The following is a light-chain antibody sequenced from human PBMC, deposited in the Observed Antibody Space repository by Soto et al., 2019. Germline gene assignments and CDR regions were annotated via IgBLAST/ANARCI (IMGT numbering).Light chain of an antibody. CDR2: GAS. V-gene: IGKV3-20*01. CDR1: QSVSRSY. Sequence: EIVLTQSPGTLSLSPGERATLSCRASQSVSRSYLAWYQQKLGQAPRLLIYGASNRATGIPDRFSGSGSGTDFTLTISRLEPEDFAVYYCQQYGNSPFTFGRGTKVDIK. J-gene: IGKJ3*01. CDR3: QQYGNSPFT.